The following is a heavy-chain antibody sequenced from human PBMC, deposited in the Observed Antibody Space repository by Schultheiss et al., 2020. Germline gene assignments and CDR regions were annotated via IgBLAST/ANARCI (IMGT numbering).Heavy chain of an antibody. J-gene: IGHJ6*03. Sequence: GGSLRLSCAASGFTFSSYSMNWVRQAPGKGLEWVSSISSSSSYIYYADSVKGRFTISRDNAKNSLYLQMNSLRAEDTAVYYCAREVYYYDSSGYPYYYYYMDVWGKGTTVTVSS. CDR1: GFTFSSYS. V-gene: IGHV3-21*01. CDR3: AREVYYYDSSGYPYYYYYMDV. CDR2: ISSSSSYI. D-gene: IGHD3-22*01.